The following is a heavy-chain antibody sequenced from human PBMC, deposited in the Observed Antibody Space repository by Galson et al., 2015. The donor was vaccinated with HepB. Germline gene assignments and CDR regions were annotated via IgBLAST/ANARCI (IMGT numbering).Heavy chain of an antibody. J-gene: IGHJ6*02. CDR1: GFTFSSYS. D-gene: IGHD1-26*01. CDR3: ARDQWEPYGMDV. V-gene: IGHV3-48*01. Sequence: SLRLSCAASGFTFSSYSMNWVRQAPGKGLEWVSYISSSSSTIYYADSVKGRFTISRDNAKNSLYLQMNSLRAEDTTVYYCARDQWEPYGMDVWGQGTTVTVSS. CDR2: ISSSSSTI.